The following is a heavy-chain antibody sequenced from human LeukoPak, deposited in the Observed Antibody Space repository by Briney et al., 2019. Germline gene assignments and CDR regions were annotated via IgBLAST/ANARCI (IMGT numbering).Heavy chain of an antibody. CDR2: IYSGGGT. D-gene: IGHD1-14*01. CDR1: GFTVSGNF. CDR3: AGRPVSGYYYYMDV. J-gene: IGHJ6*03. V-gene: IGHV3-53*01. Sequence: GGSLRLSCAASGFTVSGNFMSWVRQAPGQGLEWVSVIYSGGGTYYADSVKGRFTISRDNSKNTLYLQMNSLRAEDTAVYYCAGRPVSGYYYYMDVWGKGTTVTVSS.